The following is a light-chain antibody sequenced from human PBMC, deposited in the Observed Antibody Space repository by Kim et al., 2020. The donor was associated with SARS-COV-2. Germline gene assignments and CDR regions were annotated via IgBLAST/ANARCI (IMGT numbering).Light chain of an antibody. CDR1: KLGDKY. J-gene: IGLJ2*01. CDR2: QDS. CDR3: QAWGSSIVV. V-gene: IGLV3-1*01. Sequence: SYELTQPPSVSVSPGQTASIPCSGDKLGDKYACWYQQKPCQSPVLVIYQDSTRLSGIPERFSGSNSGNTATLTISGTQAMDEADYSCQAWGSSIVVFGGG.